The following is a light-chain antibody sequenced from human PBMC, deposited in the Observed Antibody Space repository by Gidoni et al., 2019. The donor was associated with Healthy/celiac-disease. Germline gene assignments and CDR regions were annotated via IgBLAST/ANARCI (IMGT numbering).Light chain of an antibody. Sequence: EIVMTQSPATLSVSPGERATLSCRASQSVSSNLAWYQQKPGQAPRLRIYGASTRATGIPARFSGSGSGTEFTLTISSLQSEDCAVYYCQQYNNWPPPLTFGGGTKVEIK. CDR3: QQYNNWPPPLT. V-gene: IGKV3-15*01. J-gene: IGKJ4*01. CDR2: GAS. CDR1: QSVSSN.